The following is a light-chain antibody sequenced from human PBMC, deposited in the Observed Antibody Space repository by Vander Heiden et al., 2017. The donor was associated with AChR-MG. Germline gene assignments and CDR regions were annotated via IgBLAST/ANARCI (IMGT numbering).Light chain of an antibody. CDR1: SSNIGNNY. CDR3: LSWDDSLSAPV. V-gene: IGLV1-51*01. J-gene: IGLJ2*01. CDR2: DND. Sequence: QSVLTQPPSVSAAPGQKVTISCSGTSSNIGNNYVSWYQQLPGTAPKVVIYDNDKRHSGIPDRFSASKSGTSATLDITELQTGDEAGYYCLSWDDSLSAPVFGGGTKVTVL.